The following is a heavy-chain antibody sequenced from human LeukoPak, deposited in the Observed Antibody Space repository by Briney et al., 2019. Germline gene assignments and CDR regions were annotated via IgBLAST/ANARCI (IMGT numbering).Heavy chain of an antibody. D-gene: IGHD2-15*01. Sequence: SETLSLTCTVSGGSISSSSYYWGWIRQPPGKGLEWIGSIYYSGSTYYNPSLKSRVTISVDTSKNQFSLKLSSVTAADTAVYYCARGYCSGGSCYWAYYYYYYYMDVWGKGTTVTVSS. CDR3: ARGYCSGGSCYWAYYYYYYYMDV. CDR2: IYYSGST. J-gene: IGHJ6*03. CDR1: GGSISSSSYY. V-gene: IGHV4-39*07.